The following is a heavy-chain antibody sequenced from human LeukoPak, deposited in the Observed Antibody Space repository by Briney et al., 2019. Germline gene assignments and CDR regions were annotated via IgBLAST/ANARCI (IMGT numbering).Heavy chain of an antibody. D-gene: IGHD3-22*01. CDR3: ARLKFYDSTGYSPGHYMDV. Sequence: PSETLSLTCVVSGYSISNDYYWGWIRQPPGKGLEWIGNIYHSGGSYYNPSLKSRVTMSVDTSKNQFALKLSAVTAADTAVYYCARLKFYDSTGYSPGHYMDVWGKGTTVTVSS. J-gene: IGHJ6*03. CDR2: IYHSGGS. CDR1: GYSISNDYY. V-gene: IGHV4-38-2*01.